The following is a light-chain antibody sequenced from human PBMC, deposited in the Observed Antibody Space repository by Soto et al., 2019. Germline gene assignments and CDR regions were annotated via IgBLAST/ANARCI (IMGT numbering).Light chain of an antibody. Sequence: SSLTQPSSLSGSPGQSITISCPGTSTYIGAYNYVSWYQQHPGKAPKLLIYEVTNRPSGVSNRFSGSKSGNTASLTISGLQAEDEANYYCNSYTTLSNRVFGTGTKVTVL. CDR3: NSYTTLSNRV. CDR1: STYIGAYNY. J-gene: IGLJ1*01. V-gene: IGLV2-14*01. CDR2: EVT.